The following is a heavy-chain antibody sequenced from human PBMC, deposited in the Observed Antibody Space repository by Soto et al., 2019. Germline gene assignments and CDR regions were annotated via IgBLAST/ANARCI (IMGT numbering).Heavy chain of an antibody. D-gene: IGHD2-8*02. V-gene: IGHV4-59*01. CDR2: IYNSGST. J-gene: IGHJ4*02. CDR1: GVSISSNY. Sequence: SETLSLTCTVAGVSISSNYWSWIRQPPGKGLEWIGYIYNSGSTSYNPSLKSRVTISADTSKNQFSLKLSSVTAADTAVYYCAQSTGWPGFDFWGQGTLVTVSS. CDR3: AQSTGWPGFDF.